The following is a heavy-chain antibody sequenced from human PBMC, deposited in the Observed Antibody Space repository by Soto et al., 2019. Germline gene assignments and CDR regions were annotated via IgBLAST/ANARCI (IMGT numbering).Heavy chain of an antibody. CDR2: THHSGST. D-gene: IGHD2-21*02. CDR1: GGSLSGNY. J-gene: IGHJ4*02. V-gene: IGHV4-34*01. Sequence: SETLSLTCAVYGGSLSGNYWGWIRQPPGKGLEWIGETHHSGSTAYNPSLKSRVTISVDASRNQFSLKLNSVTAADTAVYYCARTTAAIHLNYWSQGTLVTVSS. CDR3: ARTTAAIHLNY.